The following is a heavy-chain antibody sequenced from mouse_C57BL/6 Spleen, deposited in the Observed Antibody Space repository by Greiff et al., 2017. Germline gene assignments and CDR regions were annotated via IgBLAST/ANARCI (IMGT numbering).Heavy chain of an antibody. J-gene: IGHJ2*01. V-gene: IGHV5-17*01. CDR1: GFTFSDYG. CDR3: ARKDGYYLDY. D-gene: IGHD2-3*01. CDR2: ISSGSSTI. Sequence: EVQLQESGGGLVKPGGSLKLSCAASGFTFSDYGMHWVRQAPEKGLEWVAYISSGSSTIYYADTVKGRFTISRDNAKNTLFLQMTSLRSEDTAMYYCARKDGYYLDYWGQGTTLTVSS.